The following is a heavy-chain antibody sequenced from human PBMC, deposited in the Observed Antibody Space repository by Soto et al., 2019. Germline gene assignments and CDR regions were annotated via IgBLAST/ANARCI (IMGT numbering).Heavy chain of an antibody. CDR1: GDTLTSYG. D-gene: IGHD2-2*01. CDR2: IIAYNGNT. J-gene: IGHJ5*02. Sequence: GASVKVACKASGDTLTSYGISGVRQAPGQGLEWMGWIIAYNGNTNYAQKFQGRVSMTTDTSTNTAYIELRSLRSEAKDVSYCERKVPGDEAWLGRWGQGTMVTVSS. CDR3: ERKVPGDEAWLGR. V-gene: IGHV1-18*04.